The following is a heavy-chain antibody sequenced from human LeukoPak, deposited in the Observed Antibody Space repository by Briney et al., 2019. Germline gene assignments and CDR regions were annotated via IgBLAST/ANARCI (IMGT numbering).Heavy chain of an antibody. Sequence: SETLSLTCTVSGGSISSSSYYWGWIRQPPGKGLGWIGSIYYSGSTYYNPSLKSRVTISVDTSKNQFSLKLSSVTAADTAVYYCARLLTGGATAKGSDYWGQGTLVTVSS. J-gene: IGHJ4*02. CDR3: ARLLTGGATAKGSDY. V-gene: IGHV4-39*01. D-gene: IGHD1-26*01. CDR1: GGSISSSSYY. CDR2: IYYSGST.